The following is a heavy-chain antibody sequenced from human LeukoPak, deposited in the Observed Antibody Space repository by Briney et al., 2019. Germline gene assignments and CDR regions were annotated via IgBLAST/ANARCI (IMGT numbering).Heavy chain of an antibody. CDR2: IYYSGST. CDR3: TRGAGSTTSNDAFDI. CDR1: GFTFSSYG. V-gene: IGHV4-59*12. J-gene: IGHJ3*02. Sequence: GSLRLSCAASGFTFSSYGMHWVRQAPGKGLEWIGYIYYSGSTNYNPSLKSRVTISVDTSKNQFSLKVSSVTAADTAVYYCTRGAGSTTSNDAFDIWGQGTMVTVSS. D-gene: IGHD1-1*01.